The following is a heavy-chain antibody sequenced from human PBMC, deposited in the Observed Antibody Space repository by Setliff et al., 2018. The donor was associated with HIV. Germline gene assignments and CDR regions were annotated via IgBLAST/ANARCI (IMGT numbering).Heavy chain of an antibody. CDR3: ARGGLGFLDWCLPDS. CDR2: ISGLTGEV. D-gene: IGHD2-21*02. CDR1: GYDFSSYS. Sequence: ASVKVSCKASGYDFSSYSMMWVRQTPGQGLEWLGWISGLTGEVRLAKEFQGRVTLTTSAYTAYMELKRLRSEDRGVYYCARGGLGFLDWCLPDSWGQGTLVTVSS. J-gene: IGHJ4*02. V-gene: IGHV1-18*04.